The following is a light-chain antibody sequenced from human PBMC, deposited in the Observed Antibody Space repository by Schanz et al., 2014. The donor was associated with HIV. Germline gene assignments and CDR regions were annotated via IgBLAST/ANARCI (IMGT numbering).Light chain of an antibody. CDR1: QSVSSNY. CDR3: HHYGDSRGT. V-gene: IGKV3-20*01. Sequence: ETVLTQSPGTLSLSPGERATLSCRASQSVSSNYLAWYQQKPGQAPRLLIIGASIRATGIPDRFSGSGSGTDFTLTISRLEPDDFAVYYCHHYGDSRGTFGGGTEVDI. J-gene: IGKJ4*02. CDR2: GAS.